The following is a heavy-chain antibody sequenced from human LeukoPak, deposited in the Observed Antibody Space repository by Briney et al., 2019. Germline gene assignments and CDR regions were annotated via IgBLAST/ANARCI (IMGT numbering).Heavy chain of an antibody. J-gene: IGHJ6*03. V-gene: IGHV3-15*01. CDR2: IKSKTDGGTR. Sequence: GGSLRLSCAASGFTFSNAWMSWVRQGPGKGLEWVGRIKSKTDGGTRDYAAPVKGRFTISRDDSKNTLYLQIDSLKTEDTAVYYCTTVKRGWNYKPREYYYYYMDVWGKGTTVTVS. D-gene: IGHD1-7*01. CDR1: GFTFSNAW. CDR3: TTVKRGWNYKPREYYYYYMDV.